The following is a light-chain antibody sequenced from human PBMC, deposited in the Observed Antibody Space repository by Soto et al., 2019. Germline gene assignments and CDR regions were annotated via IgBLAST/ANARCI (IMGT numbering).Light chain of an antibody. Sequence: AIPMTQSPSSLSASVGDRVIITCRASQGIRSELAWYQQKPGKAPDLLIYAASTLQPGVPCRFSGSGSGTDFTLTISNLQPGDFATYYCLHDYNYPRTFGQGTKVEIK. J-gene: IGKJ1*01. CDR3: LHDYNYPRT. V-gene: IGKV1-6*01. CDR2: AAS. CDR1: QGIRSE.